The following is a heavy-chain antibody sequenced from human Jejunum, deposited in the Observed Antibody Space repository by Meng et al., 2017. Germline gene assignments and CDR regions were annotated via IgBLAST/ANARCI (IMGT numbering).Heavy chain of an antibody. J-gene: IGHJ5*02. CDR2: IYYTGST. CDR1: GGSISSSSYY. D-gene: IGHD3-9*01. V-gene: IGHV4-39*07. Sequence: SETLSLTCTVSGGSISSSSYYWGWIRQAPGKGLEWIATIYYTGSTYYNPSLKSRVTISVDTSKNQFSLKLSSVTAADTAVYYCAGVLRFFDWLSTFHPWGQGTLVTVSS. CDR3: AGVLRFFDWLSTFHP.